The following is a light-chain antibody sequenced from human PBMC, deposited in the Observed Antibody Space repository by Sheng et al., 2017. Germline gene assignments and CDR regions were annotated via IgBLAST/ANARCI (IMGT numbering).Light chain of an antibody. Sequence: SYVLTQSPSVSLAPGKTVIITCGGNNIGGKSVHWYQQKPGQAPVMVVYGDTDRPSGIPERFSGSNSGDTATLTISRVEAGDEADYYCQVWDTTSDHVVFGGGTKLTVL. CDR1: NIGGKS. V-gene: IGLV3-21*03. J-gene: IGLJ2*01. CDR2: GDT. CDR3: QVWDTTSDHVV.